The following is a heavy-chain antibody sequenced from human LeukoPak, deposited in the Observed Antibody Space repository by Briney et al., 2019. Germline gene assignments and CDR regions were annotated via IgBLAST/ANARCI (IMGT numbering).Heavy chain of an antibody. V-gene: IGHV3-30*18. D-gene: IGHD3-3*01. CDR1: GFTFSSYG. CDR3: AKDSLFCDFWSGYQGTPDC. CDR2: ISYYGSKQ. Sequence: QAGGSLRLSCAASGFTFSSYGMHWVRQAPGKGLEWVADISYYGSKQYYADSERGRFTISRDNSKNTPYLQMNSLRAEDAVVYYCAKDSLFCDFWSGYQGTPDCWGEGTLVSVCS. J-gene: IGHJ4*02.